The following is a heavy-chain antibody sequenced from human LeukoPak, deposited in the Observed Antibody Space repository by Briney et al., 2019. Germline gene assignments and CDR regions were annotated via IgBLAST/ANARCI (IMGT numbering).Heavy chain of an antibody. CDR3: AREDLGAAYFDF. J-gene: IGHJ4*02. Sequence: SQTLSLTCAISGDTVSTNNVAWNWISQSPSKGLEWLGRTYYRSKWYNDYAVSVKSRITINPDTSKNQFSPQLNSVTPDDTAVYYCAREDLGAAYFDFWGQGTLVTVSS. D-gene: IGHD3-16*01. CDR1: GDTVSTNNVA. V-gene: IGHV6-1*01. CDR2: TYYRSKWYN.